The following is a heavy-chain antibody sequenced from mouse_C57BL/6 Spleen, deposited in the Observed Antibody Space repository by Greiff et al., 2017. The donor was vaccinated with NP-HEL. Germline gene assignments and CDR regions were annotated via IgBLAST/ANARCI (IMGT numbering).Heavy chain of an antibody. J-gene: IGHJ1*03. CDR1: GYTFTDYY. D-gene: IGHD2-2*01. V-gene: IGHV1-76*01. Sequence: VQRVESGAELVRPGASVKLSCKASGYTFTDYYINWVKQRPGQGLEWIARIYPGSGNTYYNEKFKGKATLTAEKSSSTAYMQLSSLTSEDSAVYFCAREGLRGYFDVWGTGTTVTVSS. CDR3: AREGLRGYFDV. CDR2: IYPGSGNT.